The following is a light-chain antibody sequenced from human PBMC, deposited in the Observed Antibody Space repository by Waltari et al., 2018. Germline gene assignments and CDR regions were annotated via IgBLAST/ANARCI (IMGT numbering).Light chain of an antibody. V-gene: IGLV3-21*04. Sequence: SYVLTHPPSVSVAPGATARLTCGGDHLGSYSVHWYQQKPGQAPVLVSFYDSDRPSGIPERFSGYNSGNTATLTITRVEAGDEANYYCQVWHAAIDPGVFGTGTEVSVL. CDR1: HLGSYS. J-gene: IGLJ1*01. CDR3: QVWHAAIDPGV. CDR2: YDS.